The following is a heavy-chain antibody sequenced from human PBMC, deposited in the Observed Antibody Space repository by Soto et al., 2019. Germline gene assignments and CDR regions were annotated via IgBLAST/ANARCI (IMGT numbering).Heavy chain of an antibody. J-gene: IGHJ6*03. CDR3: ARGVLEWLLRDSYYYYMDV. Sequence: QVQLQESGPGLVKPSETLSLTCTVSGDSISSSYWNWIRPAPGKGLEWIGDIDDNGSTNYNPSPKSRVTLSVDPSNEQYSLELCSVTAADTAVYYCARGVLEWLLRDSYYYYMDVWGKGTTVTVSS. V-gene: IGHV4-59*01. CDR2: IDDNGST. D-gene: IGHD3-3*01. CDR1: GDSISSSY.